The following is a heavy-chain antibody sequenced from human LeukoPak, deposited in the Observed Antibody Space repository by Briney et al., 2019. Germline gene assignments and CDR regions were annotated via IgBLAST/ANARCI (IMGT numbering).Heavy chain of an antibody. CDR1: GYTFTSYA. CDR3: ASSVTYYDFWSGYPDAFDI. D-gene: IGHD3-3*01. CDR2: INAGNGNT. J-gene: IGHJ3*02. V-gene: IGHV1-3*01. Sequence: ASVKVSCKASGYTFTSYAMHWVRQALGQGLEWMGWINAGNGNTKYSQKFQGRVTITRDTSASTAYTELSSLRSEDTAVYYCASSVTYYDFWSGYPDAFDIWGQGTMVTVSS.